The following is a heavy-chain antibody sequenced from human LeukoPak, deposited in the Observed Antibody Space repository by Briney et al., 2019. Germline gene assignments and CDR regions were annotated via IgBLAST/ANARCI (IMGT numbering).Heavy chain of an antibody. D-gene: IGHD2-2*02. J-gene: IGHJ4*02. CDR3: ARAGVGVYCSSTSCYTGVDY. V-gene: IGHV1-46*01. Sequence: GASVKVSCKASGYTFTSYYMHWVRQAPGQGLEWMGIINPSGGSTSYAQKFQGRVTMTRDTSTSTVYMELSSLRSEDTAVYYCARAGVGVYCSSTSCYTGVDYWGQGTLVTVSS. CDR2: INPSGGST. CDR1: GYTFTSYY.